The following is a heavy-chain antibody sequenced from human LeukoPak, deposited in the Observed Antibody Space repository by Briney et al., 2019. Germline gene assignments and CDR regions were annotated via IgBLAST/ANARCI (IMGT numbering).Heavy chain of an antibody. V-gene: IGHV3-13*01. J-gene: IGHJ4*02. CDR2: IGITGDT. CDR3: ARGGIQVSGIDEIDY. Sequence: GGSLRLSCAASGFTLRSYDMHWVRQVTGKGLEGVSAIGITGDTYYPGSVKGRFTISRENAKNSLYLQMNSLTAGDTAVYYCARGGIQVSGIDEIDYWGQGTLVTVSS. CDR1: GFTLRSYD. D-gene: IGHD6-19*01.